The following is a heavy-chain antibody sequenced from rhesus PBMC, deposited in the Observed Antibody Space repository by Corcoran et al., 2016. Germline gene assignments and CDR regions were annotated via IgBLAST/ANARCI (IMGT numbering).Heavy chain of an antibody. CDR3: AKEGVADYGLDS. CDR1: VFTFGRSW. J-gene: IGHJ6*01. CDR2: INSGGGST. D-gene: IGHD4-29*01. V-gene: IGHV3S42*01. Sequence: EVQLVESGGGLAKPGGSLRLSCAASVFTFGRSWMNWGRQTPGKGLEWISAINSGGGSTYYADSVKGRFTISRDNSKNTLSLQMNSLRAEDTAVYYCAKEGVADYGLDSWGQGVVVTVSS.